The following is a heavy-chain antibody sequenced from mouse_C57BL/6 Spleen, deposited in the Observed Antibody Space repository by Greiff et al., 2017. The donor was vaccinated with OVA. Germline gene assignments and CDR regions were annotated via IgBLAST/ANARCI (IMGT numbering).Heavy chain of an antibody. CDR3: ARDSSGYPYYFDY. D-gene: IGHD3-2*02. CDR2: INPSNGGT. V-gene: IGHV1-53*01. Sequence: QVQLQQPGTELVKPGASVKLSCKASGYTFTSYWMHWVKQRPGQGLEWIGNINPSNGGTNYNEKFKSKATLTVDKSSSTAHMQLSSLTSEDSAVYYCARDSSGYPYYFDYWGQGTTLTVSS. CDR1: GYTFTSYW. J-gene: IGHJ2*01.